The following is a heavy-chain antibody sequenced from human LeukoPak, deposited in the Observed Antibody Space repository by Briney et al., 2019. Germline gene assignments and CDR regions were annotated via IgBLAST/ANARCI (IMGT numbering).Heavy chain of an antibody. V-gene: IGHV4-31*03. Sequence: SQTLSLTCTVSLGSISSGGYYWSWIRQHPGKGLEWIGYIYYSGSTYYKPSLKSRVTISVDTSKNQFSLQLTSVTPEDTAVYYCARGYQLLCGAFDYWGQGTLVTVSS. J-gene: IGHJ4*02. CDR1: LGSISSGGYY. CDR2: IYYSGST. CDR3: ARGYQLLCGAFDY. D-gene: IGHD2-2*01.